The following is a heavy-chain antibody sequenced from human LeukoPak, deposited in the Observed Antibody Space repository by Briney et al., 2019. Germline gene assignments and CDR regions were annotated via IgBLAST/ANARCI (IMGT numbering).Heavy chain of an antibody. J-gene: IGHJ4*02. CDR1: GDSVSSSTAA. Sequence: KLSQTLSLTCAISGDSVSSSTAAWNWIRQSPSRGLEWLGRTYYRSRWSYEYTTSVKGRITINADTSENQFSLQLKSVTPEDTAVYYCARFEYGAPDYWGQGTLVTVSS. CDR3: ARFEYGAPDY. CDR2: TYYRSRWSY. V-gene: IGHV6-1*01. D-gene: IGHD2/OR15-2a*01.